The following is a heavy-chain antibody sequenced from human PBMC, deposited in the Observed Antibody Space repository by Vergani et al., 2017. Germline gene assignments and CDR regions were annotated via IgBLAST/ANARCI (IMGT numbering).Heavy chain of an antibody. CDR3: ARGQYYDFWRGYRLGPEYYFDY. CDR1: GGSISSGGYY. Sequence: QVQLQESGPGLVKPSQTLSLTCTVSGGSISSGGYYWSWIRQHPGKGLEWIGYIYYSGSTYYNPSLKSRVTISVDTSKNQFSLKLSSVTAADTSVYYCARGQYYDFWRGYRLGPEYYFDYWGQGPLVPVSS. D-gene: IGHD3-3*01. J-gene: IGHJ4*02. V-gene: IGHV4-31*03. CDR2: IYYSGST.